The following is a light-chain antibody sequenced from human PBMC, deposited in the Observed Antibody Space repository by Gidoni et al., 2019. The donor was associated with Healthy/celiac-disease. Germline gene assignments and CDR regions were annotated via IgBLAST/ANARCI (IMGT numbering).Light chain of an antibody. J-gene: IGLJ2*01. CDR1: SSHIGSNT. CDR3: AAWDDSLNGPV. CDR2: SNN. V-gene: IGLV1-44*01. Sequence: QSVLTQPPSASGTPGQRVTISCSGSSSHIGSNTVNWYQQLPGTAPKLLIYSNNQRPSGVPDRFSGSKSGTSASLAIRGLQSEDEADYYCAAWDDSLNGPVFGGGTKLTVL.